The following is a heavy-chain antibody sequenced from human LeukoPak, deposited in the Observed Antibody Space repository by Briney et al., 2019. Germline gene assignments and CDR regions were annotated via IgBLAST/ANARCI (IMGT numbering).Heavy chain of an antibody. CDR1: GFTFDDYA. V-gene: IGHV3-23*01. Sequence: QPGGSLRLSCAASGFTFDDYAMHWVRQAPGKGLEWVSGISGSGGSTYYADSVKGRFTISRDNSKNTLYLQMNSLRAEDTAVYYCAKDQGYSYGPDAFDIWGQGTMVTVSS. D-gene: IGHD5-18*01. CDR2: ISGSGGST. CDR3: AKDQGYSYGPDAFDI. J-gene: IGHJ3*02.